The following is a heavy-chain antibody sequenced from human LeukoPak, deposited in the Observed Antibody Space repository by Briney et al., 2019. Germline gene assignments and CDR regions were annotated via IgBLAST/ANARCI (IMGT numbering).Heavy chain of an antibody. CDR3: AKDSYCSSTSCYSDGMDV. CDR2: ISYDGSNK. CDR1: GFTFSSYG. V-gene: IGHV3-30*18. D-gene: IGHD2-2*01. J-gene: IGHJ6*02. Sequence: LGRSLRLSCAASGFTFSSYGMHWVRQAPGKGLEWVAVISYDGSNKYYADSVKGRFTISRDNSKNTLYLQMNSLRAEDTAVYYCAKDSYCSSTSCYSDGMDVWGQGTTVTVSS.